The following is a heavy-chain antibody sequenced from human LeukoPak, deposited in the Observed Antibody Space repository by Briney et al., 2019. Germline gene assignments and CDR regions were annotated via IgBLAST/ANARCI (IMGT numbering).Heavy chain of an antibody. J-gene: IGHJ4*02. Sequence: TGGSLRLSCAASGFTFRSYWMHCVRQAPGKGLVWVSRINSDGSSTSYADTVKGRFTISRDNAKNTLYLQMNSLRAEDTAVYYCARLYGGYGDYYFDYWGQGTLVTVSS. V-gene: IGHV3-74*01. D-gene: IGHD4-17*01. CDR1: GFTFRSYW. CDR2: INSDGSST. CDR3: ARLYGGYGDYYFDY.